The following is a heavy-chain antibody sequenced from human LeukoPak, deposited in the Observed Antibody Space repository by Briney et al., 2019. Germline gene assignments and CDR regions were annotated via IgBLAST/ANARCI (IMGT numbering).Heavy chain of an antibody. J-gene: IGHJ4*02. CDR2: AYYRSKWFI. CDR1: GDSVSGSPAV. Sequence: SQTLSLTCAISGDSVSGSPAVWNWIRQSPSRGLEWLGRAYYRSKWFIDYALSVKGRITITPDTSKNQFSLQLNSVTAEDTALYYCGRGGVRGGTNFDYWGQGTLVTVSS. D-gene: IGHD3-10*01. CDR3: GRGGVRGGTNFDY. V-gene: IGHV6-1*01.